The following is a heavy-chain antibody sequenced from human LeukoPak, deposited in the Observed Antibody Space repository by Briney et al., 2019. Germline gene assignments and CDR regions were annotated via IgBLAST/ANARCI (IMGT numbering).Heavy chain of an antibody. CDR2: INHSGST. Sequence: SETLSLTCAVYGGSFSGYYWSWIRQPPGKGLEWIGEINHSGSTNYNPSLKSRVTISVDTSKNQFSLKLSSVTAADTAVYYCARGLFWSQWLVRGWFDPWDQGTLVTVSS. J-gene: IGHJ5*02. D-gene: IGHD6-19*01. CDR3: ARGLFWSQWLVRGWFDP. CDR1: GGSFSGYY. V-gene: IGHV4-34*01.